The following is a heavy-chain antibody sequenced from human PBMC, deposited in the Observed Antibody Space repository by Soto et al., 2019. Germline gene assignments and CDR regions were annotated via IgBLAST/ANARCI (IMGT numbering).Heavy chain of an antibody. Sequence: RLSCAASGFTFSSYAMSWVRQAPGKGLEWVSAISGSGGSTYYADSVKGRFTISRDNSKNTLYLQMNSLRAEDTAVYYCAKDKAMVRGVSCMDVWGQGTTVTVSS. CDR3: AKDKAMVRGVSCMDV. D-gene: IGHD3-10*01. CDR1: GFTFSSYA. J-gene: IGHJ6*02. V-gene: IGHV3-23*01. CDR2: ISGSGGST.